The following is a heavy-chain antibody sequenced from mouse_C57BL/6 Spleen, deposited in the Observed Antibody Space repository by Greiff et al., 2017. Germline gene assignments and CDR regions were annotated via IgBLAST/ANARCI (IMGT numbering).Heavy chain of an antibody. CDR3: ARTPHYCGSSPYFDY. CDR2: IYPGDGDT. V-gene: IGHV1-80*01. CDR1: GYAFSSYW. Sequence: VQLQQPGAELVKPGASVKISCKASGYAFSSYWMNWVKQRPGKGLAWIGQIYPGDGDTTYNGKFKGKDTLTADKSSSTAYMQLSSLSTEDAAVYFCARTPHYCGSSPYFDYWGQGTTLTVSS. J-gene: IGHJ2*01. D-gene: IGHD1-1*01.